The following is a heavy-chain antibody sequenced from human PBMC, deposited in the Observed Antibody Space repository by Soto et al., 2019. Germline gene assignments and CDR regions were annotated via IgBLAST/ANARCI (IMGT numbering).Heavy chain of an antibody. D-gene: IGHD3-3*01. CDR1: GFTFSSYA. V-gene: IGHV3-23*01. J-gene: IGHJ4*02. CDR2: MSGAGRSS. CDR3: AKGPIFGVENIYDY. Sequence: DVQLLESGGDLVQPGGSLRLSCAASGFTFSSYAMSWVRQAPGKGLGWVSSMSGAGRSSYDADSVKGRFTISRDNSKNTLYLQMNNLGAEDTALYYCAKGPIFGVENIYDYWGQGTLVTVSS.